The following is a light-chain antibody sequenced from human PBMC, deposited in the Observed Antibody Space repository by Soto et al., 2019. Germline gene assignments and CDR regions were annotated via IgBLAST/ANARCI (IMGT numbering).Light chain of an antibody. J-gene: IGKJ1*01. V-gene: IGKV3-15*01. CDR2: AAS. CDR3: QQYNNWRT. CDR1: QSLRSN. Sequence: IVMTQSPATLSGSPGERATLSCRASQSLRSNLAWYQQKPGQPPRLLIYAASTRATGIPARFSGSGSGTEFTLTISSLQSEDFAVYYCQQYNNWRTFGQGTKVEIK.